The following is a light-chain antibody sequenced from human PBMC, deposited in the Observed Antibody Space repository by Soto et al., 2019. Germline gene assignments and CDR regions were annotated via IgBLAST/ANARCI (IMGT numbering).Light chain of an antibody. V-gene: IGLV1-40*01. CDR1: SSNIGAGYD. CDR3: QSYDSSLSGAYV. CDR2: NNN. J-gene: IGLJ1*01. Sequence: QTVVTQPPSVSGVPGQRVTISCTGSSSNIGAGYDVHWYQRLPGTAPKVLIYNNNNRPSGVPDRFSGSKSGTSASLAITGLQAEDEADYYCQSYDSSLSGAYVFGTGTKLTVL.